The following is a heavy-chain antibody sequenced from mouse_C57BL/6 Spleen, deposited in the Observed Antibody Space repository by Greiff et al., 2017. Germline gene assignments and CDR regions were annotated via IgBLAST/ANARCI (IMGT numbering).Heavy chain of an antibody. CDR3: ARSGGITSGVGGGDY. D-gene: IGHD1-1*01. CDR2: INPGSGGT. V-gene: IGHV1-54*01. J-gene: IGHJ2*01. Sequence: QVQLQQSGAELVRPGTSVKVSCKASGYAFTNYLIEWVKQRPGQGLEWIGVINPGSGGTNYNEKFKGKATLTADKSSSTAYMQRSSLTSEDSAVYFCARSGGITSGVGGGDYWGQGTTLTVSS. CDR1: GYAFTNYL.